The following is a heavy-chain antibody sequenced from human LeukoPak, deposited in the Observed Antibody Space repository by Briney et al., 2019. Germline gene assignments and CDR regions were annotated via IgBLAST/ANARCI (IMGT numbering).Heavy chain of an antibody. Sequence: SETLSLTCAVSGGSISSSNWWSWVRQPPGKGLEWIGEIYHSGSTNYNPSLKSRVTISVDTSKNQFSLNLRSVTAADTAVYYCARANYYDTSGYSRGAFDIWGQGTMVTVSS. J-gene: IGHJ3*02. CDR1: GGSISSSNW. V-gene: IGHV4-4*02. CDR3: ARANYYDTSGYSRGAFDI. D-gene: IGHD3-22*01. CDR2: IYHSGST.